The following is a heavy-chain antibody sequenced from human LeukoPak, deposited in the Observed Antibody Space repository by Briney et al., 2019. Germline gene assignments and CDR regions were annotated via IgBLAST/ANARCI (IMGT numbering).Heavy chain of an antibody. CDR2: ISYSGSA. J-gene: IGHJ5*02. D-gene: IGHD2-15*01. Sequence: SQTLSLTCTVSGASISSGDYYWSWIRQPPGKGLEWIGYISYSGSAYYNPSLTSRVTISVDTSENQFSLRLSSVTAADTAVYYCARVVVVAASNWFDPWGQGTLVTVSS. V-gene: IGHV4-30-4*01. CDR1: GASISSGDYY. CDR3: ARVVVVAASNWFDP.